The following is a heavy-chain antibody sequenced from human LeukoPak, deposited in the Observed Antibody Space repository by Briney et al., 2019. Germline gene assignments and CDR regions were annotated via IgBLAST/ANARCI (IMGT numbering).Heavy chain of an antibody. V-gene: IGHV3-23*01. Sequence: GGSLRLSCAVSGITLSNYGMSWVRQAPGKGLEWVAGISDKGGSTNYADSVKGRFTISKDNSDALYLQMNSLSAEDTAVYYCAEDSAACGYCGGGSCSLCGFDYWGQGTLVTVSS. CDR2: ISDKGGST. J-gene: IGHJ4*02. CDR1: GITLSNYG. D-gene: IGHD2-15*01. CDR3: AEDSAACGYCGGGSCSLCGFDY.